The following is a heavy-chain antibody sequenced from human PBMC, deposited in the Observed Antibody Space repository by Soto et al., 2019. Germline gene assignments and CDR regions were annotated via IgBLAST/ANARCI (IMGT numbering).Heavy chain of an antibody. Sequence: GXSQRLSCAASGFTFGRYDIHWVRQATEKGLEWVSGXSSAGXTPYEGYVNGRXTISRENAXTSSYLQMNSLRDEDTAVYYCARPIYGDYDFDSWGQGTLVTVSS. CDR1: GFTFGRYD. CDR3: ARPIYGDYDFDS. J-gene: IGHJ4*02. CDR2: XSSAGXT. D-gene: IGHD4-17*01. V-gene: IGHV3-13*01.